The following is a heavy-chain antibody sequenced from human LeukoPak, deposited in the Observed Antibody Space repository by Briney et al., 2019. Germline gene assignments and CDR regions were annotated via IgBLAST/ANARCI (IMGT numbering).Heavy chain of an antibody. J-gene: IGHJ4*02. Sequence: ASVKVSXKASGYTFTSYYMHWVRQAPGQGLEWMGIINPSGGSTSYAQKFQGRVTMTRDTSTSTVYMELSSLRSEDTAVYYCASFMPYYYGSGVLDYWGQGTLVTVSS. D-gene: IGHD3-10*01. CDR2: INPSGGST. CDR3: ASFMPYYYGSGVLDY. V-gene: IGHV1-46*01. CDR1: GYTFTSYY.